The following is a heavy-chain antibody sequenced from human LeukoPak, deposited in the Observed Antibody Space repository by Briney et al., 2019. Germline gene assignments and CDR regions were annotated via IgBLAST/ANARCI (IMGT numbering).Heavy chain of an antibody. J-gene: IGHJ4*02. CDR3: ARETGSTWNAPIDY. D-gene: IGHD6-13*01. CDR1: GFIFSDYY. V-gene: IGHV3-11*01. CDR2: VSDSGSTK. Sequence: PGGSLRLSCAASGFIFSDYYMSWIRQAPGKGLEWISYVSDSGSTKYYADSVKGRSAISRDNDKNSLLLQMDSLRVEDTAIYYCARETGSTWNAPIDYWGQGILVTVSS.